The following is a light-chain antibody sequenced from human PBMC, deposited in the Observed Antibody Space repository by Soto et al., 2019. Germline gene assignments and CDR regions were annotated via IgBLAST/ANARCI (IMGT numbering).Light chain of an antibody. J-gene: IGLJ1*01. Sequence: QSVLTQPPSVSGTPGQRFTISCSGGISNIATNSVHWFQQLPGTAPKVLSNRDNQRPSGVPDRFSGSKSGTSASLAISGLRSEDEAEYYCAAWDDTVRSYVFGTGTKLTVL. CDR2: RDN. CDR1: ISNIATNS. V-gene: IGLV1-47*01. CDR3: AAWDDTVRSYV.